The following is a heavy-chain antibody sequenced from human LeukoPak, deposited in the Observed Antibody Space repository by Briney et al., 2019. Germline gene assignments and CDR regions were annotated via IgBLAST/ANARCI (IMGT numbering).Heavy chain of an antibody. CDR1: GGSISSYY. CDR2: IYYSGST. D-gene: IGHD5-12*01. Sequence: SETLSLTCTVSGGSISSYYWSWIRQPPGKGLEWIGYIYYSGSTYYNPSLKSRVTISVGTSKNQFSLKLSSVTAADTAVYYCARQWNYFDYWAREPWSPSPQ. V-gene: IGHV4-59*08. CDR3: ARQWNYFDY. J-gene: IGHJ4*02.